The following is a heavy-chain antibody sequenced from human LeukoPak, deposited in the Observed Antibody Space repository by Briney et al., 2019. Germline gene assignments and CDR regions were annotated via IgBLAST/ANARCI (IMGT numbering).Heavy chain of an antibody. Sequence: ASVKVSCKSSGYTFTGYYIHWVRQTPGQGLEWMGWINPHSGTTKSAQNFQGRVTMTRDTSIRTAYMEPSRLTSDDTAVYYCAREGTTDAFDIWGQGTMVTVSS. V-gene: IGHV1-2*02. D-gene: IGHD1-1*01. CDR1: GYTFTGYY. CDR3: AREGTTDAFDI. CDR2: INPHSGTT. J-gene: IGHJ3*02.